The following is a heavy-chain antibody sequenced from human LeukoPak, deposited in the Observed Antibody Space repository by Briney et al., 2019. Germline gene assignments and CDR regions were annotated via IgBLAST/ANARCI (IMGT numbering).Heavy chain of an antibody. CDR1: GDSISRYY. J-gene: IGHJ5*02. CDR2: IYNGGII. D-gene: IGHD3-10*01. Sequence: ASETLSLTCTVSGDSISRYYWSWIRQPAGKGLEWIGRIYNGGIITYNPSLKSRVTMSIDTSNNQFSLRLRFVTAADTAVYYCARDSGTTGEVKFDPWGQGTLVTVSS. CDR3: ARDSGTTGEVKFDP. V-gene: IGHV4-4*07.